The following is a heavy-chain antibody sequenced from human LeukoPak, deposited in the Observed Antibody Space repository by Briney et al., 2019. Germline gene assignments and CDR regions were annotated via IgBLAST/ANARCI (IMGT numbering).Heavy chain of an antibody. V-gene: IGHV6-1*01. CDR1: GDSVSRNSAA. Sequence: SQTLSLACAISGDSVSRNSAAWNWIRQSPSRGLEWLGRTYFRSKWYSDYAVSVKSRATLIPDTTKNQFSLHLNSVTPEDTAVYYCARGRESPSSSWYVDWFDPWGQGTLVTVSS. J-gene: IGHJ5*02. CDR3: ARGRESPSSSWYVDWFDP. CDR2: TYFRSKWYS. D-gene: IGHD6-13*01.